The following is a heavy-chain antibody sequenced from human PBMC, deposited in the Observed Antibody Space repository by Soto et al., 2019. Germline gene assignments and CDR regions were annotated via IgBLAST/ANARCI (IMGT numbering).Heavy chain of an antibody. CDR2: INPNSGGT. CDR1: GYTFTGYY. D-gene: IGHD1-26*01. CDR3: ARVRSGSSRSSAFDI. Sequence: VASVKVSCKASGYTFTGYYMHWVRQAPGQGLEWMGWINPNSGGTNYAQKFQGRVTTTRDTSISTAYMELSRLRSDDTAVYYCARVRSGSSRSSAFDIWGQGTMVTVSS. J-gene: IGHJ3*02. V-gene: IGHV1-2*02.